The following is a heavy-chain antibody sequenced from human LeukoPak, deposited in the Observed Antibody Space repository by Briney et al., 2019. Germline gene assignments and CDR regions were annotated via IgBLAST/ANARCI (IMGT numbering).Heavy chain of an antibody. V-gene: IGHV1-2*06. CDR2: INPNSGDT. CDR1: GYTFSGYY. D-gene: IGHD2-21*02. CDR3: ARDYCGGDCFPDY. J-gene: IGHJ4*02. Sequence: ASVKVSCKTSGYTFSGYYVHWVRQAPGQGLEWMGRINPNSGDTNYAQKFQGRVTMTRDTSISTAYMELSRLRSDDTAVYYCARDYCGGDCFPDYWGQGTLVTVSS.